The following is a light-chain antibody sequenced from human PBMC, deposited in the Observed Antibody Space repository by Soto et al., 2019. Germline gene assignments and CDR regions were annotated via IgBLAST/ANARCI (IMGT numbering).Light chain of an antibody. CDR1: QSVSSY. CDR2: DAS. V-gene: IGKV3-11*01. J-gene: IGKJ2*01. CDR3: QQRSNWPYT. Sequence: EIVLTQSPATLSLSPGERATLSCRASQSVSSYLAWYQHKPGQAPRLLIDDASNRATGIPAKFSGSGSGTDFTLTISSLEPEDFAVYYCQQRSNWPYTCGQGTKLEIK.